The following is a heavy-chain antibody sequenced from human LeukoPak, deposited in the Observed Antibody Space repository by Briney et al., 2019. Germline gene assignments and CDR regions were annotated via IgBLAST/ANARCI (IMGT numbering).Heavy chain of an antibody. CDR2: INPNSGGT. CDR1: GYTFTGYY. Sequence: GASVTVSCKASGYTFTGYYMHWVRQAPGQGLEWMGWINPNSGGTNYAQKFQGRVTMTRDTSISTAYMELSRLRSDDTAVYYCARDYGYSYGPGYMDVWGKGTTVTVSS. V-gene: IGHV1-2*02. D-gene: IGHD5-18*01. J-gene: IGHJ6*03. CDR3: ARDYGYSYGPGYMDV.